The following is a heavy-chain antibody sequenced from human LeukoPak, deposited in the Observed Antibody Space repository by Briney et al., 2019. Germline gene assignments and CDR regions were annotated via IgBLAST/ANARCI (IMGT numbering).Heavy chain of an antibody. CDR3: TRHAPVPVIGHGMGV. D-gene: IGHD3-10*01. V-gene: IGHV4-59*08. J-gene: IGHJ6*01. Sequence: SETLSLTCTVSGDSINYYYWSWVRQPPGKGQEWVGYIYFTGITNYTPSLTSLVTISPDTSKNHFSLKLTSVTAPDTAVYYCTRHAPVPVIGHGMGVWGQGTTVTVSS. CDR2: IYFTGIT. CDR1: GDSINYYY.